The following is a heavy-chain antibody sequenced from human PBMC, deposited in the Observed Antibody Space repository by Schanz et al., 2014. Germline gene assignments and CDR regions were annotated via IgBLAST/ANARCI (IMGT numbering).Heavy chain of an antibody. CDR3: AKGTSGSYDTNFDY. J-gene: IGHJ4*02. CDR2: IRYDGSNK. Sequence: QVQLVESGGGVVQPGGSLRLSCAASGFSFSGSGMHWVRQAPGEGLEWVAFIRYDGSNKYYADSVKGRFTISRDNSKNTLDLQMNSLRAEDTAVYYCAKGTSGSYDTNFDYWGQGTLVTVSS. V-gene: IGHV3-30*02. CDR1: GFSFSGSG. D-gene: IGHD1-26*01.